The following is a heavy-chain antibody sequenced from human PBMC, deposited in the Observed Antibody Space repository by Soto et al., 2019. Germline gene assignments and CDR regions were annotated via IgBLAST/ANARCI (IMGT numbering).Heavy chain of an antibody. J-gene: IGHJ6*02. CDR3: ASSPAFSSSWYGIPPDPSHGMDV. V-gene: IGHV1-46*01. CDR1: GYTFTSFY. Sequence: QMQLVQSGAEVKRPGASVRVSCKSSGYTFTSFYIHWVRQAPGQGLEWMGIINPSGGITNFAQRFQGRVTMTKYMSTKTHYMELSSLKSDDTAVYYCASSPAFSSSWYGIPPDPSHGMDVWGQGTTVTVS. D-gene: IGHD6-13*01. CDR2: INPSGGIT.